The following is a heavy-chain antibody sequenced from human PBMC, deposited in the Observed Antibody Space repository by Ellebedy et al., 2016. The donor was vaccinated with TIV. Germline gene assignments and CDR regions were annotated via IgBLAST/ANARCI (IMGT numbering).Heavy chain of an antibody. J-gene: IGHJ3*02. D-gene: IGHD4-17*01. CDR2: VVPVFRIG. V-gene: IGHV1-69*13. CDR3: AREATTVTAHERMRLGGSFDI. Sequence: ASVKVSCKATGGTFSTYSISWLRQAPGQGLEWVGGVVPVFRIGSSAQKFQGRVTITADESTSTAYMELTGLTHEDTAIYYCAREATTVTAHERMRLGGSFDIWGRGTMVIVSS. CDR1: GGTFSTYS.